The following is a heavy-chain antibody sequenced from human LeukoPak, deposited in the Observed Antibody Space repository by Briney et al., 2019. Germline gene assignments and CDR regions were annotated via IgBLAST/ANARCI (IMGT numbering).Heavy chain of an antibody. CDR1: GGSFSGYY. V-gene: IGHV4-34*01. J-gene: IGHJ5*02. Sequence: SETLSLTCAVYGGSFSGYYWSWIRQPPGKGLEWIGEINHSGSTNYNPSLKSRVTISVDTSKNQFSLKLSSVTAADTAVYYCARPGRPGFGEWPPHNWFDPWGQGTLVTVSS. CDR3: ARPGRPGFGEWPPHNWFDP. CDR2: INHSGST. D-gene: IGHD3-10*01.